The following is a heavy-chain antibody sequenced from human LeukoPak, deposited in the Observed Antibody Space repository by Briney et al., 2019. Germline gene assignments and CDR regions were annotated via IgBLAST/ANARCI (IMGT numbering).Heavy chain of an antibody. Sequence: GGFLRLSCAASGFTFGSYAMSWVRQAPGKGLEWVSAISGSGGSTYYADSVKGRFTISRDNSKNTLYLQMNSLRAEDTAVYYCAKDSYYYYGSGSYYWDAFDIWGQGTMVTVSS. CDR3: AKDSYYYYGSGSYYWDAFDI. J-gene: IGHJ3*02. CDR2: ISGSGGST. D-gene: IGHD3-10*01. CDR1: GFTFGSYA. V-gene: IGHV3-23*01.